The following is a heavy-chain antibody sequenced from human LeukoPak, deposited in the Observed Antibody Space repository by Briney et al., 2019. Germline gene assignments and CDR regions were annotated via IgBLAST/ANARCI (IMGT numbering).Heavy chain of an antibody. D-gene: IGHD6-13*01. V-gene: IGHV1-69*05. J-gene: IGHJ4*02. CDR1: GGTFSSYA. Sequence: GASVKVSRKASGGTFSSYAISWVRQAPGQGLEWMGGIIPIFGTANYAQKFQGRVTITTDESTSTAYMELSSLRSEDTAVYYCARDAAAAGTLWYYFDYWGQGTLVTVSS. CDR3: ARDAAAAGTLWYYFDY. CDR2: IIPIFGTA.